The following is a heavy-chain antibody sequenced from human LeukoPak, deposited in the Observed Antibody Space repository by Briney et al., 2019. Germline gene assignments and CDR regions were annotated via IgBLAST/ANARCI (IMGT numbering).Heavy chain of an antibody. Sequence: PSETLSLTCAVYGGSFSGYYWSWIRQPPGKGLEWIGEINHSGSTNYNPSLKSRVTISVDTSKNQFSLKLSSVTAADTAVYYCARSRIVATIFDYWGQGTLVTLSS. D-gene: IGHD5-12*01. CDR2: INHSGST. CDR1: GGSFSGYY. J-gene: IGHJ4*02. CDR3: ARSRIVATIFDY. V-gene: IGHV4-34*01.